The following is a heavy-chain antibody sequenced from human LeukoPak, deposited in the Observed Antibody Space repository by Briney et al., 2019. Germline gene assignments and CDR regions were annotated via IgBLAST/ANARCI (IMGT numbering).Heavy chain of an antibody. V-gene: IGHV1-2*02. Sequence: GASVKVSCKASGYTFTGYAIHWVRQAPGQRLEWMGWINPEKRDTGYAHKFQGRVTMTSDTSISTDYMELSSLRSDDTAVYYCAKKVRGPSHPLDFWGQGTLVTVSS. D-gene: IGHD5-12*01. CDR3: AKKVRGPSHPLDF. CDR2: INPEKRDT. CDR1: GYTFTGYA. J-gene: IGHJ4*02.